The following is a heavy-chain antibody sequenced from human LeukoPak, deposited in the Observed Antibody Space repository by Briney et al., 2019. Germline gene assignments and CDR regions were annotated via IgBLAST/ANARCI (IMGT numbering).Heavy chain of an antibody. V-gene: IGHV4-59*01. CDR2: IYNGGGT. CDR1: GASISTYY. J-gene: IGHJ4*02. Sequence: PSETLSLTCTVSGASISTYYWSWIRQPPGKGLEWIGYIYNGGGTNYNPSLKSRVTISVDTSENQFSLRLTSVTAADTAVYYCARGHSNCSPTSCYFPSDYWGQGTLVTVSS. D-gene: IGHD2-2*01. CDR3: ARGHSNCSPTSCYFPSDY.